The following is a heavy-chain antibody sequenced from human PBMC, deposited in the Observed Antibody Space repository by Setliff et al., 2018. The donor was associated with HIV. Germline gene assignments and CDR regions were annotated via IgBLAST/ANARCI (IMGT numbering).Heavy chain of an antibody. CDR2: INHTGNT. D-gene: IGHD1-26*01. CDR3: ARGKGGLVGPAEFDY. Sequence: SETLSLTCAVYGGSFSGYHWNWIRQFPGKGLEWIGEINHTGNTQYNPSLKSRVTMSEETSKNQFSLKLKSVTAADTAIYFCARGKGGLVGPAEFDYLGPGTLVTVSS. V-gene: IGHV4-34*01. J-gene: IGHJ4*02. CDR1: GGSFSGYH.